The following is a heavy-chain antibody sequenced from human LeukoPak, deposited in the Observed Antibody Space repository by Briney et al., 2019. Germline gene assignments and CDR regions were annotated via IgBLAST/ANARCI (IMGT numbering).Heavy chain of an antibody. Sequence: SETLSLTCTVSGGSISSYYWSWIRQPAGKGLEWIGRIYTSGSTNYNPSLKSRVTMSVGTSKNQFSLKLSSVTAADTAVYYCARGQRIAARPNDAFDIWGQGTMVTVSS. D-gene: IGHD6-6*01. J-gene: IGHJ3*02. V-gene: IGHV4-4*07. CDR3: ARGQRIAARPNDAFDI. CDR2: IYTSGST. CDR1: GGSISSYY.